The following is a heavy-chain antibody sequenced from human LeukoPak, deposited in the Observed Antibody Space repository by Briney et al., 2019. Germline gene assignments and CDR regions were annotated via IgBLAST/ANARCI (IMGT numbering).Heavy chain of an antibody. Sequence: QPGRSLRLSCAASGFTFDDYAMHWVRQAPGKGLEWVSGISWNSGSIGYADSVKGRFTIPRDNAKNSLYLQMNSLRAEDTAVYYCARNPGGWSSHYYYMDVWGKGTTVTVSS. CDR3: ARNPGGWSSHYYYMDV. D-gene: IGHD6-19*01. J-gene: IGHJ6*03. CDR1: GFTFDDYA. CDR2: ISWNSGSI. V-gene: IGHV3-9*01.